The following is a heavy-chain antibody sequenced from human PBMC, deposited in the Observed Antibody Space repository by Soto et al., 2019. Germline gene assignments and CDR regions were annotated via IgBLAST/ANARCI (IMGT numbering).Heavy chain of an antibody. CDR1: GFPFWHYG. CDR2: IWSDGKKE. V-gene: IGHV3-33*01. D-gene: IGHD6-19*01. Sequence: QVQLVESGGGLFKPGRSLRLPGVGFGFPFWHYGMHWVRQAPGKGLEWVAVIWSDGKKESYADFVKGRFAISRDNFKDTLYLQMNSLRAEDTAVYYCARDRDGGWFHMDVWGQGTTVTVSS. J-gene: IGHJ6*02. CDR3: ARDRDGGWFHMDV.